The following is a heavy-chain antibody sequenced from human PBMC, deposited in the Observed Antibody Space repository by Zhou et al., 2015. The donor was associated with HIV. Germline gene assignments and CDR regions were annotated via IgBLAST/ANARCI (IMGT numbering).Heavy chain of an antibody. J-gene: IGHJ4*02. Sequence: QVQLVQSGAEVKKPGSSVKVSCKASGGTFNNYAITWVRQAPGQGLEWMGGISPIFGTANFAQKFQGRVTITADESMSTAYMELSSLRSEDTAVYYCATRGDTSGYFWDFWGQGTLVTVSS. CDR3: ATRGDTSGYFWDF. V-gene: IGHV1-69*01. CDR1: GGTFNNYA. CDR2: ISPIFGTA. D-gene: IGHD3-22*01.